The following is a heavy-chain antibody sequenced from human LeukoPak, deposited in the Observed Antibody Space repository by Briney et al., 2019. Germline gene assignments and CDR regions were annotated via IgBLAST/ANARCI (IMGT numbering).Heavy chain of an antibody. CDR1: GFTFSIFA. CDR3: AKDFLGTVPDVFDI. V-gene: IGHV3-23*01. D-gene: IGHD7-27*01. CDR2: LCGSGETA. J-gene: IGHJ3*02. Sequence: GGSLPLSCTASGFTFSIFAMGCVRHAPGKGLQWVSGLCGSGETAYYAHSVKGRFAIYRDNSENTLYLRMNRLRDEGTAVYHCAKDFLGTVPDVFDIWGEGTMGTVSS.